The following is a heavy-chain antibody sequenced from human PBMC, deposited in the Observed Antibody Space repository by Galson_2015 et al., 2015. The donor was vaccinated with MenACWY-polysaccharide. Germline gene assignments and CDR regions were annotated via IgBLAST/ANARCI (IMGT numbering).Heavy chain of an antibody. J-gene: IGHJ3*02. D-gene: IGHD6-13*01. CDR3: AREGSRIVFHAFDT. Sequence: SLRLSCAASGSRFSNSGMHWVGQAPGTGLVWVAVIQSDGSEIVYADSGKGRFSISRDNSTNTLFLEMNSLGAEDTAVYYCAREGSRIVFHAFDTWGQGTMVTVSS. V-gene: IGHV3-33*02. CDR2: IQSDGSEI. CDR1: GSRFSNSG.